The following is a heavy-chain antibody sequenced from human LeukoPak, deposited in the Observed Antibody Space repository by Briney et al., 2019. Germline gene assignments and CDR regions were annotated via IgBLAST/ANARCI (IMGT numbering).Heavy chain of an antibody. J-gene: IGHJ4*02. D-gene: IGHD1/OR15-1a*01. CDR1: GYTFTSNA. V-gene: IGHV7-4-1*02. CDR2: INTNTGNP. CDR3: ARDNAGNIDY. Sequence: ASVKVSCKASGYTFTSNAMNWVRQAPGQGLELMGWINTNTGNPTYAQGFTGRFVFSLDTSVSTAYLQISSLKGEDTAVYYCARDNAGNIDYWGRGTLVTVSS.